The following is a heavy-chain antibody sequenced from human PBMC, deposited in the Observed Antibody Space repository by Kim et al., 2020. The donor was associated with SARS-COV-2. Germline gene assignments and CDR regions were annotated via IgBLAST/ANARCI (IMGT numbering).Heavy chain of an antibody. V-gene: IGHV3-33*06. Sequence: GGSLRLSCAASGFTFSSYGMHWVRQAPGKGLEWVAVIWYDGSNKYYADSVKGRFTIPRDNSKNTLYLQMNSLRAEDTAVYYCAKGEWLRLFGGADSYYFDYWGQGTLVTVSS. D-gene: IGHD5-12*01. CDR3: AKGEWLRLFGGADSYYFDY. CDR2: IWYDGSNK. CDR1: GFTFSSYG. J-gene: IGHJ4*02.